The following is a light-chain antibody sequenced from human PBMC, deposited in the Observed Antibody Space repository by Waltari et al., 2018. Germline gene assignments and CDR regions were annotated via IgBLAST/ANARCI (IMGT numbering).Light chain of an antibody. CDR2: EVT. CDR1: SSDIGGYNR. V-gene: IGLV2-23*02. Sequence: QSALTQPASVSGSPGPPLTIPCTAPSSDIGGYNRVSWYHPFPGRAPELIIYEVTKRPSGVSTRFSGSKSGSTASLTISGVQAEDEADYYCCSYGTGSTYVFGTGTKVTV. J-gene: IGLJ1*01. CDR3: CSYGTGSTYV.